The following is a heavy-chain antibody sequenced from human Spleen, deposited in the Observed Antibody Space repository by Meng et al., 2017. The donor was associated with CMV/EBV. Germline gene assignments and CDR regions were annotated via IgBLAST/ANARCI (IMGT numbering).Heavy chain of an antibody. CDR3: AIFGWMPRRGLFDP. J-gene: IGHJ5*02. CDR1: GFTFSSYE. V-gene: IGHV3-48*03. Sequence: GGSMRLSCAASGFTFSSYEMNWVRQAHGRGLEWVSYISSSGSTIDYADSVKGRFTTSNDNAKNSLYLQMNSLRTESTAVYYCAIFGWMPRRGLFDPWGQGTLVTVSS. CDR2: ISSSGSTI. D-gene: IGHD6-19*01.